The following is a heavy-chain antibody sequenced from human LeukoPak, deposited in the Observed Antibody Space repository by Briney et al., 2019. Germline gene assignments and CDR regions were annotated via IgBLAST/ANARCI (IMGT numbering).Heavy chain of an antibody. D-gene: IGHD6-13*01. V-gene: IGHV3-64*02. CDR1: GFTFSSYG. CDR3: ARDKGGGSSWRTGWFDP. CDR2: INYKGGTT. J-gene: IGHJ5*02. Sequence: GGSLRLSCAASGFTFSSYGMHWVRQSPGRGLEYVSAINYKGGTTYYADSVKGRFTISRDNSKNTLYLQMASLRGEDMAVYYCARDKGGGSSWRTGWFDPWGQGTLVTVSS.